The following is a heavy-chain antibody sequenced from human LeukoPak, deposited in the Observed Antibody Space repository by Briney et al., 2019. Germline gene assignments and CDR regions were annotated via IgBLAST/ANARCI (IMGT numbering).Heavy chain of an antibody. CDR1: GFTFSSYS. CDR3: ASLCSGWHKEEKTFDY. V-gene: IGHV3-21*01. D-gene: IGHD6-19*01. J-gene: IGHJ4*02. CDR2: ISISSSYI. Sequence: KTGGSLRLSSAASGFTFSSYSMNWVPQAPGKGLEWVSSISISSSYIYYADSVRGRFTISRDNAKNPLYLQINSLRAEDTAVYYCASLCSGWHKEEKTFDYWGEGTLVTVSS.